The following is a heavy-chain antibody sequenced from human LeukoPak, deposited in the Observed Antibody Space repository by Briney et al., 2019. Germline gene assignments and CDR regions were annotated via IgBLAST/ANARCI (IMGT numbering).Heavy chain of an antibody. CDR3: VRQFAS. Sequence: GGSLRLSCAASGFTFSNYWIHWVRQAPGKGLVWVSRINSDGSSTSYADSVKGRFTISRDNAKGTLYLQMNSLRVEDTALYYCVRQFASWGQGTLVTVSS. CDR2: INSDGSST. CDR1: GFTFSNYW. J-gene: IGHJ4*02. V-gene: IGHV3-74*01.